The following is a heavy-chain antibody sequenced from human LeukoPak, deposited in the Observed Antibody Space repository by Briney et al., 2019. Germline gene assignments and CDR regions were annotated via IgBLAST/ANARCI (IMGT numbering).Heavy chain of an antibody. CDR1: GFTFTGHY. CDR3: ARDENWGPDY. Sequence: ASVTVSCKASGFTFTGHYMHWVRQAPGQELEWMGWIHAGRGDTNYAQKFQGRFTITRDTSINTLFMELSSLRSDDTAVYYCARDENWGPDYWGQGTLVTVSS. D-gene: IGHD7-27*01. CDR2: IHAGRGDT. V-gene: IGHV1-2*02. J-gene: IGHJ4*02.